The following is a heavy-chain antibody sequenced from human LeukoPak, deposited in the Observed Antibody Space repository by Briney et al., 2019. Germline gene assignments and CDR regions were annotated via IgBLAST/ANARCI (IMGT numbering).Heavy chain of an antibody. J-gene: IGHJ4*02. CDR2: IQYDGTNK. CDR1: GFTFSNYA. CDR3: VKEGYSYGDDF. Sequence: GRSLRLSCAASGFTFSNYAMHWVRQAPGKGLEWVAVIQYDGTNKYYADSVKGRFTISRDNPKSTVYLQVNNLRGEDTAVYYCVKEGYSYGDDFWGQGTLVIVSS. D-gene: IGHD5-18*01. V-gene: IGHV3-33*05.